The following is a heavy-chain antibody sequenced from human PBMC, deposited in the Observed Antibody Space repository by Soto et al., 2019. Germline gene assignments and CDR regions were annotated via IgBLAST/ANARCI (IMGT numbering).Heavy chain of an antibody. Sequence: ASVKVSCKASGYTFTSYGISWVRQAPGQGLEWMGWISAYNGNTNYAQKLQGRVTMTTDTSTSTAYMELRSLRSDDTAVYYCARGGGLRYFDWPKSTLEGWFDPWGQGTLVTVSS. CDR1: GYTFTSYG. CDR2: ISAYNGNT. V-gene: IGHV1-18*01. CDR3: ARGGGLRYFDWPKSTLEGWFDP. D-gene: IGHD3-9*01. J-gene: IGHJ5*02.